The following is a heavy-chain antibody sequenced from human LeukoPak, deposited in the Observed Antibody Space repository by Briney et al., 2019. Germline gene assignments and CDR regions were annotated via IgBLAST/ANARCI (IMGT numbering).Heavy chain of an antibody. D-gene: IGHD2-2*01. CDR3: ARDSKGFIVVPAAPTYYYYFMDA. Sequence: PGGSLRLSCSASGFTFSGFWMNWVRQAPGKGLEWVAKIKQDGSEIYYVDSVRGRFTISRDNAKNLLYLQMNRLRGEDTAVYFCARDSKGFIVVPAAPTYYYYFMDAWGKGTTVTVSS. CDR2: IKQDGSEI. V-gene: IGHV3-7*01. CDR1: GFTFSGFW. J-gene: IGHJ6*03.